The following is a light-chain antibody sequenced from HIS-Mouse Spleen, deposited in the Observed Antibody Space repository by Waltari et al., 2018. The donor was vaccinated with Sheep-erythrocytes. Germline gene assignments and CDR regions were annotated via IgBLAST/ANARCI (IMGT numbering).Light chain of an antibody. V-gene: IGKV3-11*01. CDR3: QQRSNWYT. Sequence: IVLTQSRATLSLSPGERATLSCRASQSVSSYLAWYQQKPGQAPRLLIYDASNRATGIPARFSGSGSGTDFTLTISSLEPEDFAVYYCQQRSNWYTFGQGTKLEIK. CDR2: DAS. J-gene: IGKJ2*01. CDR1: QSVSSY.